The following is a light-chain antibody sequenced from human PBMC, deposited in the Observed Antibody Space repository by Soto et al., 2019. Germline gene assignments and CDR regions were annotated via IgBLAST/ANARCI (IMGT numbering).Light chain of an antibody. Sequence: EIVLTQSPGTLSLSPGERATLSCRASQSVSSSYLAWYQQKPGQAPRLLIYGASSRATGIPDRFSGSGSGTDFTLTISRLEPEDFAVYYCQQYGSSTAFGGGTKVEI. CDR2: GAS. V-gene: IGKV3-20*01. CDR1: QSVSSSY. CDR3: QQYGSSTA. J-gene: IGKJ4*01.